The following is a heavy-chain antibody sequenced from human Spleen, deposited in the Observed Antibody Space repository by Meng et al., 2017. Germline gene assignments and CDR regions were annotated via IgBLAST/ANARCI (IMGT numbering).Heavy chain of an antibody. J-gene: IGHJ5*02. CDR2: INYSGST. Sequence: QVQLQQCGAGRLMTSETVSLTFAVHGGSFNDYYWSWIRHCPGKGLECSGEINYSGSTNYNPSLKSRVTISVDTSKNQVSLKLSSVTAADTAVYYCARGLRLLEWLFSWFDPWGQGTLVTVSS. V-gene: IGHV4-34*01. D-gene: IGHD3-3*01. CDR3: ARGLRLLEWLFSWFDP. CDR1: GGSFNDYY.